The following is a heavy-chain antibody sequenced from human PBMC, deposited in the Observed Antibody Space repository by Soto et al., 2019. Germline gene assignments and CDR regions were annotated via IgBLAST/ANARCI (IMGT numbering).Heavy chain of an antibody. CDR1: GGSFSGYY. CDR2: INHSGST. CDR3: ARINVLRFLEWSNPLLPHYGMDV. J-gene: IGHJ6*02. D-gene: IGHD3-3*01. Sequence: KASETLSLTCAVYGGSFSGYYWSWIRQPPGKGLEWIGEINHSGSTNYNPSLKSRVTISVDTSKNQFSLKLSSVTAADTAVYYCARINVLRFLEWSNPLLPHYGMDVWGQGTTVTVSS. V-gene: IGHV4-34*01.